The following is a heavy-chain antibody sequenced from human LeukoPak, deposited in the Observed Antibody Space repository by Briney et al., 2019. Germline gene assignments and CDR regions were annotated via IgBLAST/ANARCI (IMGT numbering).Heavy chain of an antibody. CDR2: IYYSVRT. CDR3: ARDRRYCASGSNTYYFDS. D-gene: IGHD3-10*01. CDR1: GGSISIYY. J-gene: IGHJ4*02. Sequence: SETLSLTCTLSGGSISIYYSGCSRHPPGKGLGWIGYIYYSVRTNYNTSLKSRVTISVDTSKNQFSLKLSSVTAADTAVYYCARDRRYCASGSNTYYFDSWGQGTLVTVSS. V-gene: IGHV4-59*01.